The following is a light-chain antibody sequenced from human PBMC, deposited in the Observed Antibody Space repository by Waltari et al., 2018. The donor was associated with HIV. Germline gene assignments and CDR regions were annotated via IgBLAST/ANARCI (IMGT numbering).Light chain of an antibody. Sequence: QSVLTQPPSVSGAPGQKVTISCTGSTSNIGADYDVHWYQKLPGRAPKVLIYGNNKRPSGIPDRFSGSKSGTSASLAITGLQSDDEADYYCHSYDSGLGALFGGGTKVTVL. V-gene: IGLV1-40*01. CDR2: GNN. CDR1: TSNIGADYD. J-gene: IGLJ3*02. CDR3: HSYDSGLGAL.